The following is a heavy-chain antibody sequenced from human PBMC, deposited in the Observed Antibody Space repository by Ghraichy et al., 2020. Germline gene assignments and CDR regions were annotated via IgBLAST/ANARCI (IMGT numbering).Heavy chain of an antibody. D-gene: IGHD2-15*01. V-gene: IGHV3-33*01. J-gene: IGHJ4*02. CDR2: IWYDGSNK. Sequence: GESLNISCAASGFTFSSYGMHWVRQAPGKGLEWVAVIWYDGSNKYYADSVKGRFTISRDNSKNTLYLQMNSLRAEDTAVYYCAREARCSGGSCYSGRFDYWGQGTLVTVSS. CDR1: GFTFSSYG. CDR3: AREARCSGGSCYSGRFDY.